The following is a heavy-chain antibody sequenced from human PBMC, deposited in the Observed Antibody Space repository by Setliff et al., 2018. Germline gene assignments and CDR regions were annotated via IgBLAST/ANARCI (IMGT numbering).Heavy chain of an antibody. V-gene: IGHV4-34*01. CDR2: INQSGST. CDR1: GGSFGDYY. Sequence: KPSETLSLTCDVFGGSFGDYYWSWIRQPPGKGLEWIGEINQSGSTNYNPSLETRVSISVDTSKNQFSLKVRSVTAADTAVYYCARGPSAEDYVWGTYRLDYWGQGTLVTVSS. J-gene: IGHJ4*02. CDR3: ARGPSAEDYVWGTYRLDY. D-gene: IGHD3-16*02.